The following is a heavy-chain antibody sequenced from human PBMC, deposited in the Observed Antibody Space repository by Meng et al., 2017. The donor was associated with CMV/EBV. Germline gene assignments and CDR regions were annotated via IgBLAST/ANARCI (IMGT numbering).Heavy chain of an antibody. V-gene: IGHV3-30*04. Sequence: GESLKISCAASRFTFSSYAMHWVRQAPGKGLEWVAVISYDGSNKYYADSVKGRFTISRDNSKNTLYLQMNSLRAEDTAVYYCARVGGDIVVVPALGYFDYWGQGTLVTVSS. CDR3: ARVGGDIVVVPALGYFDY. D-gene: IGHD2-2*01. CDR2: ISYDGSNK. J-gene: IGHJ4*02. CDR1: RFTFSSYA.